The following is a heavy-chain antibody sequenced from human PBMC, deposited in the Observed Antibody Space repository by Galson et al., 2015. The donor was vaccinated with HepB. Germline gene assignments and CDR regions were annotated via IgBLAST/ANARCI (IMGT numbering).Heavy chain of an antibody. CDR1: GYTFTMYA. CDR2: INVGYGNT. V-gene: IGHV1-3*01. J-gene: IGHJ4*02. D-gene: IGHD6-13*01. Sequence: SVKVSCKASGYTFTMYAMHWVRQAPGQRPEWMGWINVGYGNTKYSQKFQGRVTITRDTSASTAYMELGSLKSEDTAVYYCARSGRFGIAAADHGLYWGQGTLVTVSS. CDR3: ARSGRFGIAAADHGLY.